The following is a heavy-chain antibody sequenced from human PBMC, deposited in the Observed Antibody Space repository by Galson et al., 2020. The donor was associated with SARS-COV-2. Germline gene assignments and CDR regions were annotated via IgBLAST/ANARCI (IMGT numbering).Heavy chain of an antibody. V-gene: IGHV3-48*01. CDR2: ISSSSSTI. CDR1: GFTFSSYS. CDR3: ARGIGYRDY. Sequence: GGSLRPSCAASGFTFSSYSMNWVRQAPGKGLEWVSYISSSSSTIYYADSVKGRFTISRDNAKNSLYLQMNSLRAEDTAVYYCARGIGYRDYWGQGTLVTVSS. J-gene: IGHJ4*02. D-gene: IGHD3-16*02.